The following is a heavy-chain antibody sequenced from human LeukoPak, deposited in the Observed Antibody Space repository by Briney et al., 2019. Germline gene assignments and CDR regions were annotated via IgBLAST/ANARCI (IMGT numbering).Heavy chain of an antibody. D-gene: IGHD6-13*01. J-gene: IGHJ4*02. CDR3: ARAGTAGSVDY. CDR1: EFSFRNYW. V-gene: IGHV3-7*01. Sequence: PGGSLRLSCAASEFSFRNYWMSWVRQAPGKGLEWVANINPDGSDKYYADSIKGRFTISRDNAKNSLCLQMDSLRAEDTAVYYCARAGTAGSVDYWGQGTLVTVSS. CDR2: INPDGSDK.